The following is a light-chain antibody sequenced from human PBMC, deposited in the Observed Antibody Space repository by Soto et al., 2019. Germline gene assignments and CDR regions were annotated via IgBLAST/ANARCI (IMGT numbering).Light chain of an antibody. V-gene: IGKV3-20*01. J-gene: IGKJ5*01. CDR2: GPS. CDR3: QQYGSSPPIT. Sequence: EIVLTESPGTLSLSPGQRATLSCMASESVSNNFLAWYQHRPGQAPRLLIYGPSTRATGIPDRFSGSGSGTDFTLTISRLEPEDFAVYYCQQYGSSPPITFGQGTRLEIK. CDR1: ESVSNNF.